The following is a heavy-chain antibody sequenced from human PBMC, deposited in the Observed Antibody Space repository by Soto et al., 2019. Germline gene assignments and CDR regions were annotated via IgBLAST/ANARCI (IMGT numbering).Heavy chain of an antibody. V-gene: IGHV1-69*08. CDR1: GGTFSSYT. Sequence: QVQLVQSGAEVKKPGSSVKVSCKASGGTFSSYTISWVRQAPGQGLEWMGRIIPILGIANYAQKFQGRVTITADKSTSTAYMELSSLRSEDTAVYYCARDSPKRAWLDPWGQGTLVTVSS. J-gene: IGHJ5*02. CDR2: IIPILGIA. CDR3: ARDSPKRAWLDP.